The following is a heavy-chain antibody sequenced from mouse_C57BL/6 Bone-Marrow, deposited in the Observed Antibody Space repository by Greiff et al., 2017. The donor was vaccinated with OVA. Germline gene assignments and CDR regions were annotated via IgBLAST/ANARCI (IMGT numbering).Heavy chain of an antibody. J-gene: IGHJ4*01. D-gene: IGHD2-3*01. CDR3: ARGGWLPYYYAMDY. V-gene: IGHV1-64*01. CDR2: IHPNSGST. CDR1: GYTFTSYW. Sequence: VQLQQPGAELVKPGASVKLSCKASGYTFTSYWMHWVKQRPGQGLEWIGMIHPNSGSTNYNEKFKSKATLTVDKSSSTAYMQLSSLTSEDSAVYYCARGGWLPYYYAMDYWGQGTSVTVSS.